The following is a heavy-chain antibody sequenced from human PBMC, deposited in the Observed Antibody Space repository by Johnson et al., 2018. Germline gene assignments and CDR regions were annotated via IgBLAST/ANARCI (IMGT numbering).Heavy chain of an antibody. CDR2: ISAYNGNT. CDR1: GYTFTSYG. V-gene: IGHV1-18*01. D-gene: IGHD6-19*01. J-gene: IGHJ1*01. Sequence: QVQLVESGAEVKKPGASVKVSCKASGYTFTSYGISWVRQAPGQGLEWMGWISAYNGNTNYAQKLQGRVTMTTDTSTSTAYMELRSLRSDDTAVYYCASTENSSGWYWYFQHWGQGTLVTVSS. CDR3: ASTENSSGWYWYFQH.